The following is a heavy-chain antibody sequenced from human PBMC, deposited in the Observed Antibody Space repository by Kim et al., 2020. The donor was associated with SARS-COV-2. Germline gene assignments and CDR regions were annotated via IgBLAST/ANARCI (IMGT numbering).Heavy chain of an antibody. Sequence: SETLSLTCTVSGGSISSSSYYWGWIRQPPGKGLEWIGSIYYSGSTYYNPSLKSRVTISVDTSKNQFSLKLSSVTAADTAVYYCARQRLVPAAHGYYYYYGMDVWGQGTTVTVSS. V-gene: IGHV4-39*01. CDR2: IYYSGST. J-gene: IGHJ6*02. CDR1: GGSISSSSYY. CDR3: ARQRLVPAAHGYYYYYGMDV. D-gene: IGHD2-2*01.